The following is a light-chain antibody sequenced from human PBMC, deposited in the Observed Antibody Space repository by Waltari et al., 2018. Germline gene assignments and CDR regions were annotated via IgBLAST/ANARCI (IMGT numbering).Light chain of an antibody. V-gene: IGLV2-14*01. Sequence: QSVLTQPASVSGSPGQSITISCSGTDSDVGAYDFVPWYQQHPGKAPHLIIYEVSNRPSGISNRFSASKSGNTASLTISGLQAEDEADYYCSSYTTSSAPGVFGTGTRVTVL. CDR2: EVS. CDR3: SSYTTSSAPGV. J-gene: IGLJ1*01. CDR1: DSDVGAYDF.